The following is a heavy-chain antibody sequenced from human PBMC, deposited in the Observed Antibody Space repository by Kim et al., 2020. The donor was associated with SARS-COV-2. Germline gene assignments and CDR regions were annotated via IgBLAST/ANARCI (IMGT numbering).Heavy chain of an antibody. V-gene: IGHV7-4-1*02. J-gene: IGHJ4*02. CDR2: IDPNTGKS. D-gene: IGHD3-10*01. Sequence: ASVKVSCKTSGYPFTDYPMNWVRQAPGQGLEWMGLIDPNTGKSTFAQVFRGRFVLSFDPSVNTTYLQISGLQAGDSAVYYCAKTSAGGYYFDSWGQGTLITVSS. CDR1: GYPFTDYP. CDR3: AKTSAGGYYFDS.